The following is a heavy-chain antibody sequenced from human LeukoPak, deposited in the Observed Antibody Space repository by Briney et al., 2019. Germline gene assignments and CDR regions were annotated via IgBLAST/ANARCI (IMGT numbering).Heavy chain of an antibody. CDR2: IYTSGST. J-gene: IGHJ4*02. D-gene: IGHD3-3*01. CDR1: GGSISSGSYY. Sequence: PSETLSLTCTVSGGSISSGSYYWSWIRQPAGKGLEWIGRIYTSGSTNYNPSLKSRVTISVDTSKNQFSLKLSSVTAADTAVYYCARGPRDFWSGYEGFFDYWGQGTLVTVSS. CDR3: ARGPRDFWSGYEGFFDY. V-gene: IGHV4-61*02.